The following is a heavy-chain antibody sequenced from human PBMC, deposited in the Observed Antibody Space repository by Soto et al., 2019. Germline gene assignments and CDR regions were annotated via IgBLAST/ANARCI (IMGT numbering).Heavy chain of an antibody. D-gene: IGHD3-22*01. CDR1: GFTFSSYG. J-gene: IGHJ4*02. V-gene: IGHV3-30*18. CDR3: AKEYPYYYDTPKGFDY. CDR2: ISYDGSNK. Sequence: GGSLRLSCAASGFTFSSYGMHWVCQAPGKGLEWVAVISYDGSNKYYADSVKGRFTISRDNSKNTLYLQMNSLRAEDTAVYYCAKEYPYYYDTPKGFDYWGQGTLVTVSS.